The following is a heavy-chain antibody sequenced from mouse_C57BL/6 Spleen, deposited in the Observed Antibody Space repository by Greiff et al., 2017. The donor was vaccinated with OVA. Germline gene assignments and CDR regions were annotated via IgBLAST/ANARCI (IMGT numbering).Heavy chain of an antibody. CDR2: INPSTGGT. CDR3: ARSPITTVVATDAMDY. V-gene: IGHV1-42*01. CDR1: GYSFTGYY. Sequence: VHVKQSGPELVKPGASVKISCKASGYSFTGYYMNWVKQSPEKSLEWIGEINPSTGGTTYNQKFKAKATLTVDKSSSTAYMQLKSLTSEDSAVYYCARSPITTVVATDAMDYWGQGTSVTVSS. J-gene: IGHJ4*01. D-gene: IGHD1-1*01.